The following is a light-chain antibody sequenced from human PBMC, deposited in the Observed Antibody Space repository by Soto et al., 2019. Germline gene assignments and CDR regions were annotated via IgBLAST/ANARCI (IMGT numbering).Light chain of an antibody. CDR1: QSVSSSY. V-gene: IGKV3-20*01. CDR2: GAS. J-gene: IGKJ4*01. Sequence: EIVLTQSPGTLSLSPGERATLSCRASQSVSSSYLAWYQQKPDQAPRLLIYGASSRATGIPDMFSGSGSATDFTLTISRLEADDFAVYYCQRYSSSPLTFGGGTKVEIK. CDR3: QRYSSSPLT.